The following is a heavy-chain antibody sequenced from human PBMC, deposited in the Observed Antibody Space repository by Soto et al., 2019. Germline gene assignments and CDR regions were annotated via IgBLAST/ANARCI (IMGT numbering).Heavy chain of an antibody. CDR3: ARGAGLRYFDWSGGYFDY. Sequence: HPVGSLRLSCAASGFTFSSYAMHWVRQAPGKGLEWVAVISYDGSNKYYADSVKGRFTISRDNSKNTLYLQMNSLRAEDTAVYYCARGAGLRYFDWSGGYFDYWGQGTLVTVSS. CDR2: ISYDGSNK. J-gene: IGHJ4*02. D-gene: IGHD3-9*01. V-gene: IGHV3-30-3*01. CDR1: GFTFSSYA.